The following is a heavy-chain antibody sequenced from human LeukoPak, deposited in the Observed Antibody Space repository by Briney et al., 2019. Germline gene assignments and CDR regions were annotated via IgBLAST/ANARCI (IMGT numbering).Heavy chain of an antibody. Sequence: GGSLRLSCAASGFTFSSYAMHWVRQAPGKGLEYVSAISSNGGSTYYANSVKGRFTISRDNSKNTLYLQMGSLRAEDMAVYYCAREGPGTGVVPAAPGGYFDYWGQGTLVTVSS. CDR1: GFTFSSYA. D-gene: IGHD2-2*01. CDR2: ISSNGGST. V-gene: IGHV3-64*01. J-gene: IGHJ4*02. CDR3: AREGPGTGVVPAAPGGYFDY.